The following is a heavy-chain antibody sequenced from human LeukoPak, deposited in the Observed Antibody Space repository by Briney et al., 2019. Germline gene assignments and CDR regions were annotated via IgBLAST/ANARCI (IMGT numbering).Heavy chain of an antibody. V-gene: IGHV4-61*02. D-gene: IGHD5-18*01. CDR2: IYTSGNT. J-gene: IGHJ4*02. CDR1: GGSISSGGYY. CDR3: AREGGYSYGDAPLHFDY. Sequence: PSETLSLTCTVSGGSISSGGYYWSWIRQPAGKGLEWIGRIYTSGNTNYNPSLKSRVTIPVDTSKNQFSLKLSSVTAADTAVYYCAREGGYSYGDAPLHFDYWGQGTLVTVSS.